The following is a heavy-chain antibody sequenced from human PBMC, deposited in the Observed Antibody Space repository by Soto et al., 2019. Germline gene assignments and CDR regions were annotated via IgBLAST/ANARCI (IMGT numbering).Heavy chain of an antibody. CDR1: GFTFSNAW. CDR2: IKSKTDGGTT. Sequence: PGGSLRLSCAASGFTFSNAWMSWVRQAPGKGLEWVGRIKSKTDGGTTDYAAPVKGRFTISRDDSKNTLYLQMNSLKTEDTAVYYCTSDYDILTGYRHYYGMDVWGQGTTVTVSS. CDR3: TSDYDILTGYRHYYGMDV. V-gene: IGHV3-15*01. D-gene: IGHD3-9*01. J-gene: IGHJ6*02.